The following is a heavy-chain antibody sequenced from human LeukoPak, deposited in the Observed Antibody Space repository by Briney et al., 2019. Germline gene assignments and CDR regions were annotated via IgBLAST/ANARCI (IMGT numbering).Heavy chain of an antibody. Sequence: PGGSLRLSCAASGSTFNRYSMNWVRQAPGKGLEWVSSISSSSRYIYYADSVKGRFTISRDNAKNSLYLQMNSLRAEDTAAYYCARDREEDYYMDVWGKGTTVTVSS. J-gene: IGHJ6*03. CDR2: ISSSSRYI. CDR1: GSTFNRYS. CDR3: ARDREEDYYMDV. V-gene: IGHV3-21*01.